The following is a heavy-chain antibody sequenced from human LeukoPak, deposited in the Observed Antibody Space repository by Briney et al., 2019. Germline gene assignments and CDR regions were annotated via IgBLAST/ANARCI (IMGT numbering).Heavy chain of an antibody. Sequence: GGSLRLSCAASGFTFSSYAMSWVRQAPGKGLEWVSAISSSGGSTYYADSVKGRFTISRDNSKNTLYLQMNSLRAEDTAVYYCAKAPGISAYYYMGVWGKGTTVTVSS. J-gene: IGHJ6*03. CDR1: GFTFSSYA. V-gene: IGHV3-23*01. D-gene: IGHD3-3*02. CDR2: ISSSGGST. CDR3: AKAPGISAYYYMGV.